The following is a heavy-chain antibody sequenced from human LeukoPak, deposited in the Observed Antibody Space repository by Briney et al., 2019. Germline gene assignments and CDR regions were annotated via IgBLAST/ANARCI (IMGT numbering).Heavy chain of an antibody. CDR2: IYYSGST. CDR3: ARMVYTSSWLFDY. J-gene: IGHJ4*02. Sequence: SETLSLTCTVSGGSISNYYWSWIRQPPRKGLEWIGYIYYSGSTNYNPSLKSRVTISVDTSKNQFSLKLSSVTAADTAVYYCARMVYTSSWLFDYWGQGSLVTVSS. D-gene: IGHD6-13*01. V-gene: IGHV4-59*01. CDR1: GGSISNYY.